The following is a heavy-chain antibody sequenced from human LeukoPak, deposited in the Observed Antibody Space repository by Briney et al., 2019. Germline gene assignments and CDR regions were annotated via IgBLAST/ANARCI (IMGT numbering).Heavy chain of an antibody. CDR2: IYSGGST. CDR1: GFTVSSNY. Sequence: GGSLRLSCAASGFTVSSNYMSWVRQAPGKGLEWVSVIYSGGSTYYADPVKGRFTISRDNSKNTLYLQMNSLRAEDTAVYYCARDSDYDDPLDYWGQGTLVTVSS. D-gene: IGHD4-17*01. V-gene: IGHV3-66*01. CDR3: ARDSDYDDPLDY. J-gene: IGHJ4*02.